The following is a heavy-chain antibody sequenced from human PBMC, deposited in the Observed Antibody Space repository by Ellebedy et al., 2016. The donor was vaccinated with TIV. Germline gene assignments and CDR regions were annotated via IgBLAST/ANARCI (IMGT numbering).Heavy chain of an antibody. J-gene: IGHJ4*02. CDR3: ARGGFGSWFDY. Sequence: GESLKISCVGSGFTFSSYAMNWVRQAPGKGLEWVSGIGVGGASTYYADSVKGRFTISRDNSKNTVYLQMNSLRAEDTAVYYCARGGFGSWFDYWGQGTLATVSS. V-gene: IGHV3-23*01. CDR1: GFTFSSYA. D-gene: IGHD6-13*01. CDR2: IGVGGAST.